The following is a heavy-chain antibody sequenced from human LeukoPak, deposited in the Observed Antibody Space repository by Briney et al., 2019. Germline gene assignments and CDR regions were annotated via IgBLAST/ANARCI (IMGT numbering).Heavy chain of an antibody. V-gene: IGHV3-7*04. CDR1: GFTFSSDW. J-gene: IGHJ4*02. CDR3: ARDKSYHYFDY. Sequence: GGSLRLSCAASGFTFSSDWMSWVRQAPGKGLEWVANIKQDGSEKYYVDSVKGRFTISRDNAKNSLYLQMNSLRAEDTAVYYCARDKSYHYFDYWGQGTLVTVSS. CDR2: IKQDGSEK.